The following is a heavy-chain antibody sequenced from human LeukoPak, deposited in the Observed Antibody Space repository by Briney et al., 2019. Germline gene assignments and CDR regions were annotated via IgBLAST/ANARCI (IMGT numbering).Heavy chain of an antibody. CDR1: GFTFSSYG. J-gene: IGHJ3*02. V-gene: IGHV3-33*01. Sequence: GGSLRLSCAASGFTFSSYGMHWVRQAPGKGLEWAAAIWYDGSNKYYADSVKGRFTISRDNSKNTLYLQMNSLRAEDTAVYYCALEYDAFDIWGQGTMVTVSS. CDR2: IWYDGSNK. CDR3: ALEYDAFDI. D-gene: IGHD3-3*01.